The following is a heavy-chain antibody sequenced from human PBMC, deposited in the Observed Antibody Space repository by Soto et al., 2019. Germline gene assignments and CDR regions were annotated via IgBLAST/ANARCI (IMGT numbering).Heavy chain of an antibody. Sequence: QVQLVESGGGVVQPGRSLRLSCAASGFTFSSYAMNWVRQAPGKGLEWVAIILYDGSNEYYADSVKGRFTISRDNSKNTLYLQMNSLRVEDTAVYYCARDPHYYGLGSYYNAGAFDIWGQGTMVTVSS. J-gene: IGHJ3*02. CDR3: ARDPHYYGLGSYYNAGAFDI. CDR1: GFTFSSYA. V-gene: IGHV3-30-3*01. CDR2: ILYDGSNE. D-gene: IGHD3-10*01.